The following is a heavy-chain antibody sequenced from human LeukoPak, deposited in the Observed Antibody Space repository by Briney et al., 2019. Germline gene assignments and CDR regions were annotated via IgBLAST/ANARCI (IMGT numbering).Heavy chain of an antibody. CDR3: AIDRDLDY. CDR2: IKQDGSEK. Sequence: PGGSLRHSSAASGFTFSSYWTSWVRQAPGKGLEWVANIKQDGSEKYYVDSVKGRFTISRDNAKNSLYLQMNSLRAEGTAVYYCAIDRDLDYWAERTLVTVSS. CDR1: GFTFSSYW. D-gene: IGHD3-10*01. J-gene: IGHJ4*02. V-gene: IGHV3-7*02.